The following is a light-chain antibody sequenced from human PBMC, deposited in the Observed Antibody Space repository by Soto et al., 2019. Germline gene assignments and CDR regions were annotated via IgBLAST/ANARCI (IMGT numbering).Light chain of an antibody. V-gene: IGKV3-15*01. CDR3: QQYDNRPYT. J-gene: IGKJ2*01. CDR1: QSVGSN. Sequence: EIVLTHSPSTLAVSPGESATLSCRASQSVGSNLAWYQQPPGQPPRLLIYDASTRATDVPSRFSGGGSGTEFTFTISSLQSEDFAVYYCQQYDNRPYTFGQGTKLQIK. CDR2: DAS.